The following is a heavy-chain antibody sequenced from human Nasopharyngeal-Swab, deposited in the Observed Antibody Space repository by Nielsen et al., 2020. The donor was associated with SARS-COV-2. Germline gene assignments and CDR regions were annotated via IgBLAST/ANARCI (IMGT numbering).Heavy chain of an antibody. CDR2: INHSGST. J-gene: IGHJ4*02. CDR1: GGSFSGYS. CDR3: ARGNGAFDY. D-gene: IGHD4-17*01. Sequence: SETLSLTCAVYGGSFSGYSWGWIRQPPGKGLEWIGEINHSGSTNYNPSLKSRVTISVDTSKNQFSLKLGSVTAADTAVYYCARGNGAFDYWGQGTLVTVSS. V-gene: IGHV4-34*01.